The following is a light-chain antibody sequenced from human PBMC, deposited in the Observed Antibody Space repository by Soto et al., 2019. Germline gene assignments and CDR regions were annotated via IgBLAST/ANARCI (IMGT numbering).Light chain of an antibody. J-gene: IGKJ4*01. CDR1: QSVFVY. CDR3: QQRSDAPPLT. Sequence: VLTQSPATLSLSPGDRAPLSCRASQSVFVYLAWYQHKPGQAPRLLIYDAYKRATGVPARFSGSGSETDCTLIISSLEPEDFAVYYCQQRSDAPPLTFGGGTRVELK. V-gene: IGKV3-11*01. CDR2: DAY.